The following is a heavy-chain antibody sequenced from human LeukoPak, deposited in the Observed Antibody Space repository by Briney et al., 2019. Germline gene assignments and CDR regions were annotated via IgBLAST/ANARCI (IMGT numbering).Heavy chain of an antibody. V-gene: IGHV3-21*01. CDR1: GFTFSSYW. D-gene: IGHD3-3*01. Sequence: GGSLRLSCAASGFTFSSYWMSWVRQAPGKGLEWVSSISSSSSYIYYADSVKGRFTISRDNAKNSLYLQMNSLRAEDTAVYYCARELRFLEWLLFDPWGQGTLVTVSS. CDR3: ARELRFLEWLLFDP. CDR2: ISSSSSYI. J-gene: IGHJ5*02.